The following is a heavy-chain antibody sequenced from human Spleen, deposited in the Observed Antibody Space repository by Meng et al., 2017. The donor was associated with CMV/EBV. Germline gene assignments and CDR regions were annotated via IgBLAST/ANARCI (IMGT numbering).Heavy chain of an antibody. CDR2: INPKSGST. J-gene: IGHJ4*02. D-gene: IGHD2-2*03. V-gene: IGHV1-46*01. Sequence: ASVKVSCKTSGYTFSNCYIHWVRQAPGQGLEWMGIINPKSGSTTHAQKFQGRLTMTTDTSTSTLYLELSSLRSDDTAVYYCARPLDGYWGQGTLVTVSS. CDR3: ARPLDGY. CDR1: GYTFSNCY.